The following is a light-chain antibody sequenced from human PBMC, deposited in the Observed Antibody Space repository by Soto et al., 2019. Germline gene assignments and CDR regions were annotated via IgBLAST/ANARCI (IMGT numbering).Light chain of an antibody. J-gene: IGLJ2*01. Sequence: QSVLTQPASVSGSPGQSITISCTGTTSDVGDYNSVSWYQQHPDKAPNLMIYEVINRPSGVSNRFSGSKSGNTASLTISGLQAEDEADYYCSSYTSSSTLVFGGGTKLTVL. CDR1: TSDVGDYNS. CDR3: SSYTSSSTLV. V-gene: IGLV2-14*01. CDR2: EVI.